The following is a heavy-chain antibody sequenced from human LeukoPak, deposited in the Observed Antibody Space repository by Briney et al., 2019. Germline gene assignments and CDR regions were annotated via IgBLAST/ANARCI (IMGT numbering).Heavy chain of an antibody. J-gene: IGHJ4*02. CDR3: AKTRGGVVATTSDY. CDR2: ISGSGGSI. CDR1: GFIFSSYA. V-gene: IGHV3-23*01. Sequence: GGSLRLSCAASGFIFSSYAVSWVRQAPGKGLEWVSVISGSGGSIYDADSVKGRFTISRDNSKNTLYLQMNSLRVEDTAVYYCAKTRGGVVATTSDYWGQGTLVTVSS. D-gene: IGHD5-12*01.